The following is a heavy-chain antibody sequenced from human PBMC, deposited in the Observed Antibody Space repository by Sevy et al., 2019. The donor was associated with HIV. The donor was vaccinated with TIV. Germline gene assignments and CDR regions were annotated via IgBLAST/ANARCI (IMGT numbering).Heavy chain of an antibody. D-gene: IGHD6-13*01. Sequence: SETLSLTCTVSGGSISSYYWSWIRQPPGKGLEWFGYIDYSGSTNYNPSLKSRVTISVDTSKNQFSLKLSSVTAADTAVYYWAREASSSWYVFDYWGQGTLVTVSS. CDR2: IDYSGST. J-gene: IGHJ4*02. CDR1: GGSISSYY. V-gene: IGHV4-59*01. CDR3: AREASSSWYVFDY.